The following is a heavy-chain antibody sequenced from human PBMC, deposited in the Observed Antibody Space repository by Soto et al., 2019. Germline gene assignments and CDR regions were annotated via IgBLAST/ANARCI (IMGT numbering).Heavy chain of an antibody. CDR2: ISWNSGSI. CDR3: AKEHGVYSMAIDY. V-gene: IGHV3-9*01. CDR1: GFTFDDYA. D-gene: IGHD1-26*01. J-gene: IGHJ4*02. Sequence: GGSLRLSCAASGFTFDDYAMHWVRQAPGKGLEWVSGISWNSGSIGYADSVKGRFTISRDSAKNSLYLQMNSLRAEDTALYYCAKEHGVYSMAIDYWGQGNLVTVSS.